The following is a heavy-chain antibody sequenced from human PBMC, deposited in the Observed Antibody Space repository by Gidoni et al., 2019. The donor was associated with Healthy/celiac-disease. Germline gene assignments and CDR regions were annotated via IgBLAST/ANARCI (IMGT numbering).Heavy chain of an antibody. Sequence: QVQLVQSGAEVKKPGSSVKVSCKASGGTFSSYTISWVRQAPGQGLEWMGRIIPIRGIANYAQKFQGRVTITADKSTSTAYMELSSLRSEDTAVYYCAREGCGTTCWFDPWGQGTLVTVSS. J-gene: IGHJ5*02. D-gene: IGHD1-7*01. CDR3: AREGCGTTCWFDP. CDR2: IIPIRGIA. CDR1: GGTFSSYT. V-gene: IGHV1-69*08.